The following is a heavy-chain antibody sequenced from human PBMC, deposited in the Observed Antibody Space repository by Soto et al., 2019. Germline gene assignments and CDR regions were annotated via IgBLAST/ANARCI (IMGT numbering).Heavy chain of an antibody. Sequence: QVQLVESGGGVVQPGRSLRLSCAASGFTFSSYGMHWVRQAPGKGLEWVAVISYDGSNKYYADSVKGRFTISRDNSKNTLYLQMNSLRAEDTAVYYCAKASTYYYDSSGYSLCMDVWGQGTTVTVSS. CDR2: ISYDGSNK. D-gene: IGHD3-22*01. CDR1: GFTFSSYG. V-gene: IGHV3-30*18. J-gene: IGHJ6*02. CDR3: AKASTYYYDSSGYSLCMDV.